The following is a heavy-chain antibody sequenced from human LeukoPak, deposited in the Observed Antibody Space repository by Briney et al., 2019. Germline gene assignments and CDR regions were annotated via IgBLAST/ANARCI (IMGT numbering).Heavy chain of an antibody. J-gene: IGHJ4*02. CDR3: ASLDYYGSGNSDY. CDR1: RYTSTSYY. CDR2: INTSGGTP. Sequence: ASVKVSCKASRYTSTSYYMHWVRQAPGQGLEWMGVINTSGGTPTYAQTFQGRVTMPRDVSTSTFYMELSSLRSENTAVYYCASLDYYGSGNSDYWGQGTLVTVSS. D-gene: IGHD3-10*01. V-gene: IGHV1-46*01.